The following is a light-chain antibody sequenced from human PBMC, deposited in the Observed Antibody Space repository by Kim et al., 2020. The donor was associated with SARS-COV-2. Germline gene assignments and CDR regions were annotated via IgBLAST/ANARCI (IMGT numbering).Light chain of an antibody. V-gene: IGKV3-15*01. Sequence: EIEVTQSPATLSVSPGEGATLSCRASQNIANNLGWYQQKPGQPPRLLIYGASTRATGVPARFSGGGSRTEFTLTISSLQSEDFAVYYCQHWGTFGQGTKVDIK. J-gene: IGKJ1*01. CDR1: QNIANN. CDR2: GAS. CDR3: QHWGT.